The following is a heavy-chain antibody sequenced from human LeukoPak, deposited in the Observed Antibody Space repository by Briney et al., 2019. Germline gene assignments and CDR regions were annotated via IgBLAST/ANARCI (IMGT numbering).Heavy chain of an antibody. CDR1: GFTVSSTY. V-gene: IGHV3-53*01. CDR3: AKDVESGRSADY. D-gene: IGHD3-10*01. CDR2: IYSGGTT. Sequence: GGSLRLSCAASGFTVSSTYMSWVRQAPPKGLEWVSVIYSGGTTYYADSVKGRFTLSRDNSMNTLYLQMNSLRAEDTAVYYCAKDVESGRSADYWGQGTLVTVSS. J-gene: IGHJ4*02.